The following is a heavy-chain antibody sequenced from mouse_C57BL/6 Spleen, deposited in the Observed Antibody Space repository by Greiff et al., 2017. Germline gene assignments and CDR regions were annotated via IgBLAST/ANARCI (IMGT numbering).Heavy chain of an antibody. CDR1: GYTFTSYW. Sequence: QVQLQQPGAELVKPGASVKLSCKASGYTFTSYWMHWVKQRPGQGLEWIGMIHPNSGSTNYNEKFQSKATLTVDKSSSAAYMPLSSLTYADSAVYYCARSPAYYSNGGYFDGWGTGTTVNVAS. J-gene: IGHJ1*03. CDR3: ARSPAYYSNGGYFDG. D-gene: IGHD2-5*01. V-gene: IGHV1-64*01. CDR2: IHPNSGST.